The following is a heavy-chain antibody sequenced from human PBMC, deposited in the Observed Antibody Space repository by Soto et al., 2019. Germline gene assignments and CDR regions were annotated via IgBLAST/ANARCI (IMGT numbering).Heavy chain of an antibody. CDR1: GGSFSGYY. D-gene: IGHD3-3*01. J-gene: IGHJ6*02. Sequence: PSETLSLTCAVYGGSFSGYYWSWIRQPPGKGLEWIGEINHSGSTNYNPSLKSRVTISVDTSKNQFSLKLSSVTAADTAVYYCARGKAKIFGVVTTYYYYGMDVWGQGTTVT. CDR2: INHSGST. CDR3: ARGKAKIFGVVTTYYYYGMDV. V-gene: IGHV4-34*01.